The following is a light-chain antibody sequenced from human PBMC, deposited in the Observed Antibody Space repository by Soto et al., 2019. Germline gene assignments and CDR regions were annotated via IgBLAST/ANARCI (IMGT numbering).Light chain of an antibody. J-gene: IGKJ5*01. V-gene: IGKV3-11*01. CDR1: QSVSNY. Sequence: LAKSTTEVSLSPWERSSRWCKASQSVSNYLAWYQQKPGKAPRLLIYDASNWETGVPARFSGSGSGTDFTLTISSLEPEDFAAYYCQQRKNRPTFGQGTRLEIK. CDR2: DAS. CDR3: QQRKNRPT.